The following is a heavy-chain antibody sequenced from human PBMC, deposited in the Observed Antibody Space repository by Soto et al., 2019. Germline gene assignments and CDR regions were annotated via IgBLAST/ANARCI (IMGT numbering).Heavy chain of an antibody. CDR2: IYSGGST. V-gene: IGHV3-66*01. J-gene: IGHJ6*03. D-gene: IGHD3-10*01. CDR3: ARAITMVRGVSYYYYMDV. CDR1: GFTVSSNY. Sequence: GGSLRLSCAASGFTVSSNYMSWVRQAPGKGLEWVSVIYSGGSTYYADSVKGRFTISRDNSKNTLYLQMNSLRAEDTAVYCCARAITMVRGVSYYYYMDVWGKGTTVTVSS.